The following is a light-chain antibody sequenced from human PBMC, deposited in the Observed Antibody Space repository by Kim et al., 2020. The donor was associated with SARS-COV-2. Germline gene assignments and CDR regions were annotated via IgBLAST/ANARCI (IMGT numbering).Light chain of an antibody. J-gene: IGKJ1*01. CDR2: AAS. CDR3: QKYDSAPWT. V-gene: IGKV1-27*01. Sequence: DTQMTQSPSSLPASVGDRVTITCRASLGIRDYLAWYQQKPGEVPKLLIYAASTLQSGVPLRFSGSGSGTDFTLNISDLQPEDAATYFCQKYDSAPWTFGQGTKVEIK. CDR1: LGIRDY.